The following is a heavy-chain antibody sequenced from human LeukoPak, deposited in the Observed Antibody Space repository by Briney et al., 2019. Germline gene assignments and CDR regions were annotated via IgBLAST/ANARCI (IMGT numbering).Heavy chain of an antibody. CDR2: SNPRGGST. CDR3: ARSPAYCSGSTCYGHNWFDP. Sequence: GASVTVSCKASGDTFTSHYIHWVRQAPGQGLEWMGISNPRGGSTIHAQKFQGRVTMTTDTSTSTVYMELSSLRSEDTAVYYCARSPAYCSGSTCYGHNWFDPWGQGTLVTVSS. D-gene: IGHD2-15*01. CDR1: GDTFTSHY. V-gene: IGHV1-46*01. J-gene: IGHJ5*02.